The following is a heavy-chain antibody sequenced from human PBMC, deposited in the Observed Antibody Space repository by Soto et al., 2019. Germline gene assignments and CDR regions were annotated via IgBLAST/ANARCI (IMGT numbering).Heavy chain of an antibody. J-gene: IGHJ2*01. CDR2: IFSNDEK. D-gene: IGHD6-13*01. Sequence: QVTLKESGPVLVKPTETLTLTCTVSGFSLSNARMGVSWIRQPPGKALEWLAHIFSNDEKSYSTSLKSRLTISKDTSKSQVVLTMTNMDPVDTATYYCARPFRWYSGSWSDKWDFDVWGRGTLVTVSS. CDR1: GFSLSNARMG. CDR3: ARPFRWYSGSWSDKWDFDV. V-gene: IGHV2-26*01.